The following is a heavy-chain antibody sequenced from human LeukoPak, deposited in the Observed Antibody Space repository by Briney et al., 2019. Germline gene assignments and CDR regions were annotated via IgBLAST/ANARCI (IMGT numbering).Heavy chain of an antibody. D-gene: IGHD3-10*01. J-gene: IGHJ4*02. CDR1: GFTFSSYA. Sequence: GGSLRLSCAASGFTFSSYAMSWVRQAPGKGLEWVSAISGSGGSTYYADSVKGRFTISRDNSKSTLYIQMNSLRAEDTAVYYCARAKPKNMVRGLIMRRERRYYIDYWGQGTLVTVSS. CDR2: ISGSGGST. CDR3: ARAKPKNMVRGLIMRRERRYYIDY. V-gene: IGHV3-23*01.